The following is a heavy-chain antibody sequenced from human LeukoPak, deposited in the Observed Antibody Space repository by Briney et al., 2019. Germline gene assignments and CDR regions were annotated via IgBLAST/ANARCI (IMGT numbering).Heavy chain of an antibody. Sequence: PGRSLRLSCAASGFTFDDYAMHWVRQAPGKGLEWVSGISWNSGSIGYADSVKGRFTISRDNAKNSLYLQMNSLRAEDTALYYCAKDRLRRTYYYYMDVWGKGTTVTVSS. CDR3: AKDRLRRTYYYYMDV. CDR1: GFTFDDYA. CDR2: ISWNSGSI. V-gene: IGHV3-9*01. D-gene: IGHD4-17*01. J-gene: IGHJ6*03.